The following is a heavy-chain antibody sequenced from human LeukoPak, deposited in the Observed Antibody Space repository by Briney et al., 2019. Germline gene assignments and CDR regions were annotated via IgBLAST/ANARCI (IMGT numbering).Heavy chain of an antibody. V-gene: IGHV4-59*01. Sequence: SETLSLTCTVSGGSISSYYWSWIRQPPGKGLEWIGYIYYSGSTNYNPSLKSRVTISVDMSKNQFSLKLSSVTAADTAVYYCASLETTVVTHFDYWGQGTLVTVSS. CDR3: ASLETTVVTHFDY. CDR2: IYYSGST. J-gene: IGHJ4*02. CDR1: GGSISSYY. D-gene: IGHD4-23*01.